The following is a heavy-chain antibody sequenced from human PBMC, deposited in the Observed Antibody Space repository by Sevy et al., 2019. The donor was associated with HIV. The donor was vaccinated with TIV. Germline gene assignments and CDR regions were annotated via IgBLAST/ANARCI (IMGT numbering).Heavy chain of an antibody. CDR3: ARGGRIAVAGRVGYFDY. D-gene: IGHD6-19*01. J-gene: IGHJ4*02. Sequence: GGSLRLSCAASGFTFSSYGMHWVRQAPGKGLEWVALIWYDGTNKYYADSVKGRFTSSRDNSENTFYLQMNSLRAEDTAVYYCARGGRIAVAGRVGYFDYWGQGILVTVSS. CDR2: IWYDGTNK. CDR1: GFTFSSYG. V-gene: IGHV3-33*01.